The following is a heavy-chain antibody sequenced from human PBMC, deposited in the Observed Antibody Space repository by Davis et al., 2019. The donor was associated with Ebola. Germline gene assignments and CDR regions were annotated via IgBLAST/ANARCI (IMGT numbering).Heavy chain of an antibody. V-gene: IGHV4-39*07. J-gene: IGHJ5*02. Sequence: SETLSLTCTVSGGSVDSGSYYWGWIRQPPGKVLEWMGSIYYSGNTYYNPSLKSRVTISIDTSKNQFSLKLISVTAADTALYYCARDRSALVRRGYNWFEPWGQGTLVTVSS. CDR1: GGSVDSGSYY. CDR2: IYYSGNT. CDR3: ARDRSALVRRGYNWFEP. D-gene: IGHD3-10*01.